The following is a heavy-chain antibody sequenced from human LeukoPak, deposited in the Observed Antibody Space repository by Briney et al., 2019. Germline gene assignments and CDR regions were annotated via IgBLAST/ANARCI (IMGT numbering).Heavy chain of an antibody. J-gene: IGHJ3*02. CDR3: ARANNYYDSSGYYYGRRLDAFDT. Sequence: GEAPKTSCKGSGYSFTSYYHGWVRQMPGEGLEWMVHIYPGDCDTRYSPSLQGQVTISAAKSISTAYLQWSSLKASDTAMYYCARANNYYDSSGYYYGRRLDAFDTWGQGTMVTVSS. CDR1: GYSFTSYY. D-gene: IGHD3-22*01. CDR2: IYPGDCDT. V-gene: IGHV5-51*01.